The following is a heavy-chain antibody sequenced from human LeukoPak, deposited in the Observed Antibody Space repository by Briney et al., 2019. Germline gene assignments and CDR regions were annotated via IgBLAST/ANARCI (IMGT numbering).Heavy chain of an antibody. J-gene: IGHJ4*02. D-gene: IGHD3-10*01. CDR3: TLPWGSGSYYDY. CDR2: ISSSSSYI. CDR1: GFPFSTYT. V-gene: IGHV3-21*03. Sequence: GGSLRLSCAASGFPFSTYTMHWVRQAPGKGLEWVSSISSSSSYIYYAGSVKGRFTISRDDSKNTLFLQMNSLKTEDTAVYYCTLPWGSGSYYDYWGQGTLVTVSS.